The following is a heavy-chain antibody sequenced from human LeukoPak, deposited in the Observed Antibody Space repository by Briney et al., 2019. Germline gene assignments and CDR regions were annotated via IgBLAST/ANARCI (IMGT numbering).Heavy chain of an antibody. V-gene: IGHV1-46*01. Sequence: ASVKVYCKASGYTFTSNYIHWVRQAPGQGLEWMGMIYPRNGSTSYAQKFQGRVTVTRDTSTSTVHMELSGLRSEDTAVYYCARDQEGFDYWGQGTLVTVSS. CDR1: GYTFTSNY. CDR2: IYPRNGST. J-gene: IGHJ4*02. CDR3: ARDQEGFDY.